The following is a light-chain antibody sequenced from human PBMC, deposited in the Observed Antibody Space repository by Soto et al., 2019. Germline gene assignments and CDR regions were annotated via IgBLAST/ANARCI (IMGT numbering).Light chain of an antibody. CDR3: QQYNNWPRT. Sequence: ESVLTQSPGTLSLSPVERATLSCMASQSVSSNYLAWYQQKPGQAPRLLIYGASTRATGIPDRFSGSGSGTDFTLTISRLEPEDFAVYYCQQYNNWPRTFGQGTKVDIK. J-gene: IGKJ1*01. CDR2: GAS. CDR1: QSVSSNY. V-gene: IGKV3-20*01.